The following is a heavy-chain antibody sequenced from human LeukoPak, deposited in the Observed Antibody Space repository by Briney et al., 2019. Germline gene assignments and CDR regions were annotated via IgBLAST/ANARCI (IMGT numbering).Heavy chain of an antibody. Sequence: GGSLRLSCAASGFTFSSYAMSWVRQAPGKGLEWVSAISGSGGSTYYADSVKGRFTISRDNSKNTLYLQMNSLRAEDTAVYYCATYDYAWGSYRYTPIFDYWGQGTLVTVSS. CDR3: ATYDYAWGSYRYTPIFDY. V-gene: IGHV3-23*01. CDR1: GFTFSSYA. D-gene: IGHD3-16*02. CDR2: ISGSGGST. J-gene: IGHJ4*02.